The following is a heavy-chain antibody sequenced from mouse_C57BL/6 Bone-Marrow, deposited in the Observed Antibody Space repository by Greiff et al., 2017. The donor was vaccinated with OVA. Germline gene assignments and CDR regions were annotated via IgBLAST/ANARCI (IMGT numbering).Heavy chain of an antibody. D-gene: IGHD2-4*01. CDR2: ISSGSSTI. J-gene: IGHJ3*01. CDR1: GFTFSDYG. Sequence: EVKVVESGGGLVKPGGSLKLSCAASGFTFSDYGMHWVRQAPEKGLEWVAYISSGSSTIYYADTVKGRFTISRDNAKNTLFLQMTSLRSEDTAMYYCASPLYYDYGFAYWGQGTLVTVSA. V-gene: IGHV5-17*01. CDR3: ASPLYYDYGFAY.